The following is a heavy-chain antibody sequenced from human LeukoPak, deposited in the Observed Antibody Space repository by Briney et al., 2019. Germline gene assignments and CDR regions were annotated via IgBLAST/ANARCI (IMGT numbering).Heavy chain of an antibody. CDR1: GYTFNSYA. CDR2: ISTNTGNP. D-gene: IGHD6-13*01. J-gene: IGHJ5*02. Sequence: ASVKVSCKASGYTFNSYAMNWVRQAPGQGLEWMGWISTNTGNPTYAQGFTGRFVFSLDTSVSTAYLQISSLKAEDTAVYYCARAPGRAAAFFWFDPWGQGTLVTVSS. CDR3: ARAPGRAAAFFWFDP. V-gene: IGHV7-4-1*02.